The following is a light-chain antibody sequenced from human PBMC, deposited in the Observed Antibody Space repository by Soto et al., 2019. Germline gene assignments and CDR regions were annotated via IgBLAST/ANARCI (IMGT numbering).Light chain of an antibody. CDR3: VLYISGGTWV. CDR1: SGSVSTNYY. V-gene: IGLV8-61*01. CDR2: HTN. J-gene: IGLJ3*02. Sequence: QAVVTQEPSFSVSPGGTDTLTCGLNSGSVSTNYYPAWYQQTPGQAPRALIYHTNTRSSGVPDRFSGSILGNKAALTISGAQADDESDYYCVLYISGGTWVFGGGTKLTVL.